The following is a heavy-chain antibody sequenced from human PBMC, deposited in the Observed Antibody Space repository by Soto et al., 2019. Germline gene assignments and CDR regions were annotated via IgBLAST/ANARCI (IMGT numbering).Heavy chain of an antibody. CDR2: IYYRGNT. Sequence: QLQESGPGLVKPSETLSLTCSVSGDSINSDKYYWGWIRQPPGKGLEWIGSIYYRGNTYYNPSLQTRVTISLDNSKSQFSLRLNSVTAADSAVYFCARLEGLATISYYFDFWGQGAQVTVSS. J-gene: IGHJ4*02. D-gene: IGHD3-9*01. V-gene: IGHV4-39*01. CDR1: GDSINSDKYY. CDR3: ARLEGLATISYYFDF.